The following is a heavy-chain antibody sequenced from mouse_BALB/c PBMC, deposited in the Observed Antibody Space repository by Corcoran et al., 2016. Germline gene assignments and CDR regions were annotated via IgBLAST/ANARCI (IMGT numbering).Heavy chain of an antibody. CDR3: ARYGNPYYAMDY. CDR2: INTHSGVP. J-gene: IGHJ4*01. CDR1: GYTFTTAG. V-gene: IGHV9-4*02. D-gene: IGHD2-1*01. Sequence: QIHLVQSGPELKKPGETVRISCKASGYTFTTAGMQWVQKMPGKGLKWIGWINTHSGVPKYAEDFKGRFAFSLETSASTAYLQISNLKNEGTATYFCARYGNPYYAMDYWGQGTSVTVSS.